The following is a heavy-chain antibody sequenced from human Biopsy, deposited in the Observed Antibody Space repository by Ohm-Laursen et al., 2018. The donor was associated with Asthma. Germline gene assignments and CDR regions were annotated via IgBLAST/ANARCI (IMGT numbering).Heavy chain of an antibody. CDR3: ARRITIFGVVQKDHGMDA. CDR1: GGSMTPTSHY. Sequence: GTLSLTCRVSGGSMTPTSHYWDWIRQPPGKGLEWIGYISYGGKTSYNPSLQNRVTISRDTSKNQFSLRLTSVTAADSAVYFCARRITIFGVVQKDHGMDAWGQGTTVIVSS. J-gene: IGHJ6*02. CDR2: ISYGGKT. V-gene: IGHV4-39*01. D-gene: IGHD3-3*01.